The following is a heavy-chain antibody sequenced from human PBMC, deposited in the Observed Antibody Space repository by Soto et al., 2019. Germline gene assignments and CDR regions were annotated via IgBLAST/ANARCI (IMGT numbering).Heavy chain of an antibody. CDR1: GFTFSSYA. D-gene: IGHD6-19*01. J-gene: IGHJ6*02. CDR3: ATVAGTMAPHYYYGMDV. V-gene: IGHV3-30-3*01. Sequence: PGGSLRLSCAASGFTFSSYAMHWVRQAPGKGLERVAVISYDGSNKYYADSVKGRFTISRDNSKNTLYLQMNSLRAEDTAVYYCATVAGTMAPHYYYGMDVWGQGTTVTLSS. CDR2: ISYDGSNK.